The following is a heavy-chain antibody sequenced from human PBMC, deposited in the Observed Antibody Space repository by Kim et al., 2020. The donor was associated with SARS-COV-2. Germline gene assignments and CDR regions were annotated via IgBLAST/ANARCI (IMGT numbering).Heavy chain of an antibody. V-gene: IGHV3-53*01. CDR3: ARGLQAVAATDEDYGMDV. CDR2: IYSGGST. CDR1: GFTVSSNY. Sequence: GGSLRLSCAASGFTVSSNYMSWVRQAPGKGLEWVSVIYSGGSTYYADSVNGRFTISRDNSKNTLYLQMNSLRAEDTAVYYCARGLQAVAATDEDYGMDVWGQGTTVTVSS. J-gene: IGHJ6*02. D-gene: IGHD6-19*01.